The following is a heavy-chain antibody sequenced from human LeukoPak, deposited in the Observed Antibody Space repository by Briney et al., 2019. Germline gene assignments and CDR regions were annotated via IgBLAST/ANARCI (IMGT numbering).Heavy chain of an antibody. CDR1: GGSISGDH. Sequence: SETLSLTCTVSGGSISGDHWNWIRQPPGKGLEWIGNIYYSGNTNYNPSLKSRVTISVDTSKNQFSLKLSSVTAADAAVYYCARRNDFDIWGQGTMVTVSS. CDR3: ARRNDFDI. CDR2: IYYSGNT. V-gene: IGHV4-59*08. J-gene: IGHJ3*02.